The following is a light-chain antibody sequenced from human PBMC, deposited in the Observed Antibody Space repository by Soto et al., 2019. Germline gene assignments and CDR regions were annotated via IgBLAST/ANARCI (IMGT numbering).Light chain of an antibody. V-gene: IGKV3-20*01. CDR1: KTVNSLY. Sequence: EIVLTQSPDTLSLSPGERATLSSRASKTVNSLYLAWYQQKFGQAPRLLIYASSSRTTGIPDRFSGSGSGTDFTLTISRLEPEDFAVYYCQYYGTSRQTFGQGTKVEI. CDR2: ASS. CDR3: QYYGTSRQT. J-gene: IGKJ1*01.